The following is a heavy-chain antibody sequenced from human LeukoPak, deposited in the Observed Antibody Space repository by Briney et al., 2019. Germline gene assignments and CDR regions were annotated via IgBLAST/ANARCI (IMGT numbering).Heavy chain of an antibody. V-gene: IGHV1-2*02. CDR3: ARAETATTPMVY. D-gene: IGHD5-18*01. J-gene: IGHJ4*02. CDR2: INPNSGVT. Sequence: ASVKVSCKASGYTFTDYYIHWVRQAPGQGLEWMGWINPNSGVTNYAQKFQGRVTMTRDTSISTAYMELSRLRSDDTAVYYCARAETATTPMVYWGQGTLVTVSS. CDR1: GYTFTDYY.